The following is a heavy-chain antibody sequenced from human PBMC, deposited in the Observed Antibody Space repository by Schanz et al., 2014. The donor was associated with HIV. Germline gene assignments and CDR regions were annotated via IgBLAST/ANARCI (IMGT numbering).Heavy chain of an antibody. D-gene: IGHD3-10*01. CDR3: ARGSGPYYYYYGMDV. V-gene: IGHV3-21*01. CDR1: GFTLSSYT. CDR2: ISTSGYI. Sequence: EVQLVESGGGLVQPGGSLRLSCAASGFTLSSYTMTWVRQAPGKGLEWVSSISTSGYIYYADSVKGRFSISRDSAKNALYLQMNSLRAEDTAVYYCARGSGPYYYYYGMDVWGQGTTVTVSS. J-gene: IGHJ6*02.